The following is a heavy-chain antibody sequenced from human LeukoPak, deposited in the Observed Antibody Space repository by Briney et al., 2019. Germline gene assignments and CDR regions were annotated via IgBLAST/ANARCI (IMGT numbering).Heavy chain of an antibody. Sequence: QPGRSLRLSCAASGFTFSSYGMHWVRQAPGKGLEWVAVISYDGSNKYYADSVKGRSTISRDNSKNTLYLQMNSLRAEDTAVYYCARDLHYYDSSGYGHWGQGTLVTVSS. J-gene: IGHJ4*02. CDR1: GFTFSSYG. D-gene: IGHD3-22*01. CDR2: ISYDGSNK. V-gene: IGHV3-30*03. CDR3: ARDLHYYDSSGYGH.